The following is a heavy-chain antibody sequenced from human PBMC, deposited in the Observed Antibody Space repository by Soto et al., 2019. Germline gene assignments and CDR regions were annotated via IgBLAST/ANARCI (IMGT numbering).Heavy chain of an antibody. D-gene: IGHD4-17*01. CDR1: GDTFSTYT. CDR2: IIPRAATS. Sequence: QVQLVQSGAEVKKPGSSVKVSCKASGDTFSTYTITWMRQAPGQGLEWMGGIIPRAATSNYAQKFQCRVTITADESTNTAYMEMRRLRSEDTAVYYCAREGLLSVPTTVNSDYYYYAMDVWGQGTTVTVSS. CDR3: AREGLLSVPTTVNSDYYYYAMDV. V-gene: IGHV1-69*12. J-gene: IGHJ6*02.